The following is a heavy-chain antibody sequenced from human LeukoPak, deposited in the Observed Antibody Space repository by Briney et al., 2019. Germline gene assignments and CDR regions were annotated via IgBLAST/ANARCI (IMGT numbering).Heavy chain of an antibody. J-gene: IGHJ4*02. V-gene: IGHV3-21*01. D-gene: IGHD3-16*01. CDR3: ARDRDGGGAIFDY. Sequence: GGSLRLSCAASGFTFSSYSMNWVRQAPGKGLEWVSSISSSSSYIYYADSVKGRFTISRDNAKNSLYLHMNSLRAEDTAVYYCARDRDGGGAIFDYWGQGTLVTVSS. CDR2: ISSSSSYI. CDR1: GFTFSSYS.